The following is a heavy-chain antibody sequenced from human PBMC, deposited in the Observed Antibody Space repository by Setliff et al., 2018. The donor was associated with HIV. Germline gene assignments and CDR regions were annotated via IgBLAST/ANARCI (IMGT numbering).Heavy chain of an antibody. J-gene: IGHJ4*02. D-gene: IGHD1-26*01. CDR3: TKREAGAKPFDY. CDR1: GFTFSTYD. CDR2: INGGGNYI. V-gene: IGHV3-23*05. Sequence: GGSLRLSCAASGFTFSTYDMTWVRQAPGKGLEWVSPINGGGNYIQYADSVKGRFIISRDNSKNMLYLQMNSLRAEDTALYYCTKREAGAKPFDYWGRGTLVTVSS.